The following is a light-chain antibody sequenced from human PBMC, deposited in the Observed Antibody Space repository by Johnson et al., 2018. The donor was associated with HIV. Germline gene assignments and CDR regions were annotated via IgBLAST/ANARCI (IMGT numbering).Light chain of an antibody. V-gene: IGLV1-51*01. CDR2: DNN. CDR3: GTWDSSLSVGV. CDR1: SSNIGNNY. Sequence: QSVLTQPPSVSAAPGQKVTISCSGSSSNIGNNYVSWYQQLPGTATKLLIYDNNKRPSGIPDRFSGSKYGTSATLGITGLPTGDEADYYCGTWDSSLSVGVFGTGTKVTVL. J-gene: IGLJ1*01.